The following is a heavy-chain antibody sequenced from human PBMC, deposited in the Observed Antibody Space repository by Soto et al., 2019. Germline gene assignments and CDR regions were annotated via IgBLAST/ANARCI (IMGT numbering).Heavy chain of an antibody. J-gene: IGHJ5*02. Sequence: PGESLKISCKGSGYSFTSYWIGWVRQMPGKGLEWMGIIYPGDSDTRYSPSFQGQVTISADKSISTAYLQWSSLKASDTAMYYCARGDCSSTSCTPGWFDPWGQGTLVTVSS. V-gene: IGHV5-51*01. CDR3: ARGDCSSTSCTPGWFDP. CDR2: IYPGDSDT. D-gene: IGHD2-2*01. CDR1: GYSFTSYW.